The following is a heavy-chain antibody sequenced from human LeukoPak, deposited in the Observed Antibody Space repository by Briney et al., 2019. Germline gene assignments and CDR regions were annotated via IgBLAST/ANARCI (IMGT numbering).Heavy chain of an antibody. D-gene: IGHD6-6*01. CDR1: GGSFSGYY. CDR2: INHSGST. J-gene: IGHJ5*02. Sequence: SETLSLTCAVYGGSFSGYYWSWIRQPPGKGLEWIGEINHSGSTNYNPSLKSRVTISVDTSKNQFSLKLSSVTAADTAVHYCARGSPIARPGWFDPWGQGTLVTVSS. CDR3: ARGSPIARPGWFDP. V-gene: IGHV4-34*01.